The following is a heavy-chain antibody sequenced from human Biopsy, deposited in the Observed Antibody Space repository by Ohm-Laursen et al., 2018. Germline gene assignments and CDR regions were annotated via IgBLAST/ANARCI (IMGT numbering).Heavy chain of an antibody. Sequence: GASVKASRKVSGYTFTSYYMHWVRQAPGHGLEWMGMINLSGSTTSYPQIFQGRVTMTRDTSKSTVYMELSSLRSADTAVYFCARNTGWYGDLYYFDYWGQGTLVTVTS. CDR2: INLSGSTT. D-gene: IGHD6-19*01. V-gene: IGHV1-46*01. CDR1: GYTFTSYY. J-gene: IGHJ4*02. CDR3: ARNTGWYGDLYYFDY.